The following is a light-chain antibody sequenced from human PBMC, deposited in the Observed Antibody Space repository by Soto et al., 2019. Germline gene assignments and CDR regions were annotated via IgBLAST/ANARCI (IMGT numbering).Light chain of an antibody. CDR3: QQYNNWHSLT. CDR1: QGVSNN. CDR2: GAS. J-gene: IGKJ4*01. Sequence: EIVMTQSPATLSVSPGERATLFCRASQGVSNNLAWYQQKPGQAPRLLIYGASTRATGIPARFSGSGSGTEFTLTISSLQSEDFAVYYCQQYNNWHSLTFGGGTKVEIK. V-gene: IGKV3-15*01.